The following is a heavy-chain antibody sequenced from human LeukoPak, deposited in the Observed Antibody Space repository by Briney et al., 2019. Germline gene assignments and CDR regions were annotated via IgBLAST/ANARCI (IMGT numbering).Heavy chain of an antibody. J-gene: IGHJ5*02. CDR1: GYTFTCYY. Sequence: GASVKVSCKASGYTFTCYYMHWVRQAPGQGQEWGGWINTNTGNPTYAHGFTGRFVFSLDTSVSTAYLQISSLRAEDTAVYYCARAYCSGGSCYGPTNDPWGQGTLVTVSS. D-gene: IGHD2-15*01. CDR3: ARAYCSGGSCYGPTNDP. V-gene: IGHV7-4-1*02. CDR2: INTNTGNP.